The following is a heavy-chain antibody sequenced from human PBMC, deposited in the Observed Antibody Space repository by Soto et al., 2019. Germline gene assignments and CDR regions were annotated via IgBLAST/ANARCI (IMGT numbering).Heavy chain of an antibody. Sequence: SETLSLTCTVSGGSISSGGYYWSWIRQHPGKGLEWIGYIYYSGSTYYNPSLKSRVTISVDTSKNQFSLKLSSVTAADTAVYYCARAGWELLSLAEAFDIWGQGTMVT. V-gene: IGHV4-31*03. D-gene: IGHD1-26*01. CDR2: IYYSGST. CDR3: ARAGWELLSLAEAFDI. J-gene: IGHJ3*02. CDR1: GGSISSGGYY.